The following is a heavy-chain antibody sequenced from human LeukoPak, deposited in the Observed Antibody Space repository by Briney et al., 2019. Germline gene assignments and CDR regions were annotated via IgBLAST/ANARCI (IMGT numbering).Heavy chain of an antibody. CDR2: IKQDGSEK. J-gene: IGHJ5*02. CDR3: AREVRTTVTRGWFDP. D-gene: IGHD4-17*01. CDR1: GFTFSSYW. V-gene: IGHV3-7*01. Sequence: GGSLRLSCAASGFTFSSYWMNWVRQAPGKGLEWVAKIKQDGSEKYYVDSVKGRFTISRDNAKNSLYLQMNSLRAGDTAVYYCAREVRTTVTRGWFDPWGQGTLVTVSS.